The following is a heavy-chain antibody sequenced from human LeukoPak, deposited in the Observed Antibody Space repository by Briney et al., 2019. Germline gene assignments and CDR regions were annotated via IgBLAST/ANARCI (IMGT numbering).Heavy chain of an antibody. V-gene: IGHV1-2*02. CDR2: INPNTAGT. D-gene: IGHD6-25*01. CDR1: GYTFTGYY. J-gene: IGHJ4*02. CDR3: ATIAAALPFDY. Sequence: ASVKVSCKASGYTFTGYYIQWVRQAPGQGPEWMGWINPNTAGTNYAQKFQGRVTMTRDTSISTAYMELSRLRSDDTAVYYCATIAAALPFDYWGQGTLVTVSS.